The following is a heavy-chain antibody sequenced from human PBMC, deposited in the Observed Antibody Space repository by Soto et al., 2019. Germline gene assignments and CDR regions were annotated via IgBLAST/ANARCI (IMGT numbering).Heavy chain of an antibody. Sequence: ASVKVSSKASGYTFTSYGISWVRQAPGQGLEWMGWISAYNGNTNYAQKLQGRVTMTTDTSTSTAYMELRSLRSDETAVYYCARLGEKLRFVEWLSNNYGMDVWGQGTTVTVSS. CDR1: GYTFTSYG. CDR2: ISAYNGNT. CDR3: ARLGEKLRFVEWLSNNYGMDV. J-gene: IGHJ6*02. V-gene: IGHV1-18*01. D-gene: IGHD3-3*01.